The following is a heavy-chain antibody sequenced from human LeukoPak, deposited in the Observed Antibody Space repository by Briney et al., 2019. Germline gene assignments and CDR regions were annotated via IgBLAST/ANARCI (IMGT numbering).Heavy chain of an antibody. D-gene: IGHD3-22*01. J-gene: IGHJ4*02. CDR1: GASISSYY. CDR2: IYYSGSI. CDR3: ARENPSGYYNRPIDY. Sequence: SETLSLTCTVSGASISSYYWSWIRQPPGKGLEWIGDIYYSGSIKYNPSLKSRVTMSVDTSKNQFSLKLSSVTAADTAIYHCARENPSGYYNRPIDYWGQGTLVTVSS. V-gene: IGHV4-59*01.